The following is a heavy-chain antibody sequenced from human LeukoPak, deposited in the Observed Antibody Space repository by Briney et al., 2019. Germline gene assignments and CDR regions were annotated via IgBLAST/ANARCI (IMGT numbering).Heavy chain of an antibody. V-gene: IGHV3-30*02. J-gene: IGHJ3*02. CDR3: AKGPNYDILTGWRKTHNAFDI. Sequence: GGSLRLSCAASKFTFSNYGMHWVRQAPGKGLEWVAYIRYDVSNKNYADSVKGRFTSCRDNSKNTLYLQMSSLRVEDTDVYYWAKGPNYDILTGWRKTHNAFDIWGQGTMVTVSS. CDR1: KFTFSNYG. D-gene: IGHD3-9*01. CDR2: IRYDVSNK.